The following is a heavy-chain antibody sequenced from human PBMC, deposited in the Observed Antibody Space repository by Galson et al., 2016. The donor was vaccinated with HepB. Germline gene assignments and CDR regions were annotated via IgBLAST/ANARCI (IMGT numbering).Heavy chain of an antibody. CDR1: GFTFSNSA. CDR3: ARHFSGSY. Sequence: SLRLSCAASGFTFSNSAMSWVRQAPGRGLEWVSGIRCRGARPPSADSVKGRFPISRDNSKNALPLQMNSLRAEDTAMYFGARHFSGSYLGQGTLVTGSA. J-gene: IGHJ4*02. D-gene: IGHD3-22*01. V-gene: IGHV3-23*01. CDR2: IRCRGARP.